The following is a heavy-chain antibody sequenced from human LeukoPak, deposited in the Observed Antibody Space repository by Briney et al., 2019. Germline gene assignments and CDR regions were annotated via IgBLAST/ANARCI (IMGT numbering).Heavy chain of an antibody. CDR3: ARHGELWLPKTYYFDY. V-gene: IGHV5-10-1*01. Sequence: GASLKISCKGSGYSFTSYWISWVRQMPGKGLEWMGRIDPSDSYTNYSPSFQGHVTISADKSISTAYLQWSSLKASDTAMYYCARHGELWLPKTYYFDYWGQGTLVTVSS. CDR2: IDPSDSYT. D-gene: IGHD5-18*01. J-gene: IGHJ4*02. CDR1: GYSFTSYW.